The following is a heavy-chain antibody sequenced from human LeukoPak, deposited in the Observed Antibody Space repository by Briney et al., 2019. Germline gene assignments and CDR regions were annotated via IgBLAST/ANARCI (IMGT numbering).Heavy chain of an antibody. V-gene: IGHV3-30*18. CDR3: AKGVGGIVGATVDY. J-gene: IGHJ4*02. Sequence: PGRSLRLSCAASGFTLSSYGMHWVRQAPGKGLEWVAVISFDGSNKFHADSVKGRFTISRDNPKNTLYLQMNSLRAEDTAVYYCAKGVGGIVGATVDYWGQGTLVTVSS. CDR1: GFTLSSYG. CDR2: ISFDGSNK. D-gene: IGHD1-26*01.